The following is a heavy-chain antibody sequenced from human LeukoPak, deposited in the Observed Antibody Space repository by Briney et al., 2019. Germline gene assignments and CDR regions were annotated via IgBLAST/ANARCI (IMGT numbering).Heavy chain of an antibody. CDR2: IYYSGST. CDR1: GGSISSGDYY. CDR3: ARVSSRYDFWSGYLSY. D-gene: IGHD3-3*01. Sequence: SETLSLTCTVSGGSISSGDYYWSWIRQPPGKGLEWIGYIYYSGSTYYNPSLKSRVTISVDTSKNQFSLKLSSVTAADTAVYYCARVSSRYDFWSGYLSYWGQGTLVTVSS. V-gene: IGHV4-30-4*08. J-gene: IGHJ4*02.